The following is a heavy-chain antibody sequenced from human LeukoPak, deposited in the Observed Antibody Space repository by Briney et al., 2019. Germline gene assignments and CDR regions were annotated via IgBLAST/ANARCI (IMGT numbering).Heavy chain of an antibody. CDR2: ISHDGSNT. V-gene: IGHV3-30*18. CDR1: GFTFSDYG. CDR3: AKDMGYTFGHAFDY. J-gene: IGHJ4*02. Sequence: GGSLRLSCAASGFTFSDYGMHWVRQAPGKGLEWVAVISHDGSNTYNADSVKGRFTISRDNSKNTLYLQMNSLRTEDTAMYYCAKDMGYTFGHAFDYWGQGTLVTVSS. D-gene: IGHD5-18*01.